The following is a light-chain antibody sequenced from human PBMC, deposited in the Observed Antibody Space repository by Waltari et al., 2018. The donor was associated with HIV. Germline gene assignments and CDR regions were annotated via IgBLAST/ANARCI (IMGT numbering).Light chain of an antibody. V-gene: IGLV2-23*01. CDR3: SSYTSFSTVL. CDR1: SSDVGTYSL. Sequence: QSALTQPASVSGSPGQSIIIPGPGTSSDVGTYSLVSWYQHHPGKAPKLMIYEGNKRPSGVSNRFSGSKSGNTASLTISGLQAEDEADYYCSSYTSFSTVLFGGGTKLTVL. J-gene: IGLJ2*01. CDR2: EGN.